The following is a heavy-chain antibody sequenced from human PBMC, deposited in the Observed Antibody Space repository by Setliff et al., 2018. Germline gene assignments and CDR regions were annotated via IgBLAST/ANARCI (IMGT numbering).Heavy chain of an antibody. Sequence: ASVKVSCKASSYTFSSYGISWVRQAPGQGLEWMGWISAYNGDTNYAQNLQGRVTMTTXXXTXTAYXXXXXXXXXXTAVYYCARDRRNIVVAVVNAAFDIWGQGTMVTVSS. CDR2: ISAYNGDT. CDR3: ARDRRNIVVAVVNAAFDI. V-gene: IGHV1-18*01. J-gene: IGHJ3*02. CDR1: SYTFSSYG. D-gene: IGHD2-15*01.